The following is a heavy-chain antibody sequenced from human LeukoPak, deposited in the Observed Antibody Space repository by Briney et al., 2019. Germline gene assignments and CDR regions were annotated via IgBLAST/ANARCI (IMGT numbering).Heavy chain of an antibody. CDR3: AKMASVIQGWFDRYYYYMDV. J-gene: IGHJ6*03. D-gene: IGHD5-24*01. CDR1: GFSFSNYD. V-gene: IGHV3-23*01. CDR2: ISGSGSSI. Sequence: PGGSLRLSCAASGFSFSNYDMSWVRQAPGKGLVWVSSISGSGSSIHYADSVKGRFTISRDTSKKTLYLQMNTLRAADSAIYYCAKMASVIQGWFDRYYYYMDVWGKGTTVTVSS.